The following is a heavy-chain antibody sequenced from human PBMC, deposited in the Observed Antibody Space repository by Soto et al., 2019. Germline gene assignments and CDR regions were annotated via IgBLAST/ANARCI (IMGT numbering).Heavy chain of an antibody. D-gene: IGHD6-13*01. CDR1: GYTFTSYY. Sequence: GASVKVSCKASGYTFTSYYMHWVRQAPGQGLEWMGIINPSGGSTSYAQKFQGRVTMTRDTSTSTAYMELSSLRSEDTAVYYCARGTGDSSSWYPDYYYYGMDVYGQRTTFTASS. CDR3: ARGTGDSSSWYPDYYYYGMDV. J-gene: IGHJ6*01. V-gene: IGHV1-46*01. CDR2: INPSGGST.